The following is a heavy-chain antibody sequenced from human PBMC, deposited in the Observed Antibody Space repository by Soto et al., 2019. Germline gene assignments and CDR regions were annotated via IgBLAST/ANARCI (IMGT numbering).Heavy chain of an antibody. CDR3: AREASSSSDY. CDR2: IKQDGSEK. V-gene: IGHV3-7*01. CDR1: GLPFRSYW. D-gene: IGHD6-13*01. Sequence: EVQLVESGGGLVQPGGSRRLSWEASGLPFRSYWMSWARRAPGKGLEWVANIKQDGSEKYYVDSVKGRFTISRDNAKNSLYLQMNSLRAEDTAVYYCAREASSSSDYWGQGTLVTVSS. J-gene: IGHJ4*02.